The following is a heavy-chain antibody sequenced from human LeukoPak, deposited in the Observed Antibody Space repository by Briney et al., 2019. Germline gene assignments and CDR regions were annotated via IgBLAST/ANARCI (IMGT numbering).Heavy chain of an antibody. Sequence: SETLTLTCTISAGSIINTNYYWGWIRQPPGKGLEWIGSIFYLGSTDYNPSLKSRVTISVDSSKNQFSLKLSSVTAADTAVYYCASLYGSGRSSFDNWGQGTLVTVSS. CDR1: AGSIINTNYY. V-gene: IGHV4-39*01. CDR3: ASLYGSGRSSFDN. D-gene: IGHD3-10*01. CDR2: IFYLGST. J-gene: IGHJ4*02.